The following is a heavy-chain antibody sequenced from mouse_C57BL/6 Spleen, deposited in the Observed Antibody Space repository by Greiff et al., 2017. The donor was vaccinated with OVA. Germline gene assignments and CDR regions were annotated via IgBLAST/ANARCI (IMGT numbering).Heavy chain of an antibody. V-gene: IGHV1-82*01. J-gene: IGHJ1*03. CDR1: GYAFSSSW. CDR3: ARSSLGITTAYV. Sequence: VQVVESGPELVKPGASVKISCKASGYAFSSSWMNWVKQRPGKGLEWIGRIYPGDGDTNYNGKFKGKATLTADKSSSTAYMQLSSLTSEDSAVYFCARSSLGITTAYVWGTGTTVTVSS. CDR2: IYPGDGDT. D-gene: IGHD1-1*01.